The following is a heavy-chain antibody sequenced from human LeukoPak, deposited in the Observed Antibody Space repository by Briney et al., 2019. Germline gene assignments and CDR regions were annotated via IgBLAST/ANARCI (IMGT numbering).Heavy chain of an antibody. CDR1: GYTFTSYG. Sequence: ASVKVSCKASGYTFTSYGITWVRQAPGQGLEWMGWISAYNGNTNYPQKLQGRVTMTTDTSTSTAYMELRSPRSDDTAVYYCARDGYQPLDVTYFQHWGQGTLVTVSS. CDR2: ISAYNGNT. J-gene: IGHJ1*01. D-gene: IGHD2-2*01. V-gene: IGHV1-18*01. CDR3: ARDGYQPLDVTYFQH.